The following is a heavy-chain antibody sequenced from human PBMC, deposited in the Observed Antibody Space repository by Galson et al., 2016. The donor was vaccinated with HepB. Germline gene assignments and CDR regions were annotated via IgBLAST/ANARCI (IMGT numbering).Heavy chain of an antibody. J-gene: IGHJ2*01. CDR3: ARGETAPATDRYFDL. CDR1: GDSVSSNSAA. CDR2: TCYKSKWHN. Sequence: CAISGDSVSSNSAAWNWIRQSPSRGLEWLGRTCYKSKWHNDYAPSVKSRITINPDTSKNLFSLQLHSVTPEDTAVYYCARGETAPATDRYFDLWGRGTLVTVSS. V-gene: IGHV6-1*01. D-gene: IGHD2-15*01.